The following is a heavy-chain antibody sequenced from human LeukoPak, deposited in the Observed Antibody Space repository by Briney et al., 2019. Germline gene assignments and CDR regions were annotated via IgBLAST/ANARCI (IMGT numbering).Heavy chain of an antibody. CDR2: ISTSGGT. CDR1: AGSISSGSYY. D-gene: IGHD3-22*01. J-gene: IGHJ5*02. CDR3: ARDLLLRSSQRFDP. V-gene: IGHV4-61*02. Sequence: PSETLSLTCSVSAGSISSGSYYWTWIRQPAGKGLEWIGRISTSGGTNYNPSLKSRVSISMDMSKNQFSLELTSVTAADTAVYYCARDLLLRSSQRFDPWGQGTLVTVPS.